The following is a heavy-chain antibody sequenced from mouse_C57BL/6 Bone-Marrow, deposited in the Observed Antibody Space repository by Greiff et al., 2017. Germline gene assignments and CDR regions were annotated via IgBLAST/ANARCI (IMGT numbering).Heavy chain of an antibody. CDR2: ISNGGGST. Sequence: EVQLVESGGGLVQPGGSLKLSCAASGYTFSGYYMYWVRQTPEKRLEWVAYISNGGGSTYYPDTVKGRFTISRDNAKNTLYLQMSRLKSEDTAMYYCARPSMDYWGQGTSVTVSS. CDR1: GYTFSGYY. CDR3: ARPSMDY. V-gene: IGHV5-12*01. J-gene: IGHJ4*01.